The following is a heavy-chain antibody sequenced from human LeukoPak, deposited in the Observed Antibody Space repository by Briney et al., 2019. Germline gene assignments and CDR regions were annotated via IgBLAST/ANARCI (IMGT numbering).Heavy chain of an antibody. V-gene: IGHV3-11*01. CDR1: GFTFSDYD. J-gene: IGHJ4*02. CDR3: VTLDYAVY. Sequence: GGALRLSCAASGFTFSDYDMSWIRQAPGKGLEWVSYISSTGSTIYYADAVTGRFTICRRNDKTSLYLEMNSLRGEGTVVLSRVTLDYAVYWGQGTLVTVSS. CDR2: ISSTGSTI. D-gene: IGHD2-2*01.